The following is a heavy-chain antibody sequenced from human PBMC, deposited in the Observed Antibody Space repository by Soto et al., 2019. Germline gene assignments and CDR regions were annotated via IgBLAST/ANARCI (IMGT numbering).Heavy chain of an antibody. CDR2: ISAYNGNT. V-gene: IGHV1-18*01. Sequence: ASVKVSCKASGYTFTSYGISWVRQAPGQGLEWMGWISAYNGNTNYAQKLQGRDTMTTDTSTSTAYMELRSLRSDDTAVYYCARDGWELPSLVWFDPWGQGTLVTVSS. J-gene: IGHJ5*02. D-gene: IGHD1-26*01. CDR3: ARDGWELPSLVWFDP. CDR1: GYTFTSYG.